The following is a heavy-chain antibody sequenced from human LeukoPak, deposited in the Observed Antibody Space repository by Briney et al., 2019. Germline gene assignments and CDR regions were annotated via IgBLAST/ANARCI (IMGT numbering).Heavy chain of an antibody. CDR3: VGTIASRGSEY. D-gene: IGHD6-6*01. V-gene: IGHV3-74*01. J-gene: IGHJ4*02. CDR1: GFTSTNYW. CDR2: LPPDELGI. Sequence: GGSLRLSCAASGFTSTNYWMHWVRQAPGMGLVWVSRLPPDELGIIYADSVKGRFTVSRDNAKNTVYLQMNNLRVDDTAMYYCVGTIASRGSEYWGQGALVTVSS.